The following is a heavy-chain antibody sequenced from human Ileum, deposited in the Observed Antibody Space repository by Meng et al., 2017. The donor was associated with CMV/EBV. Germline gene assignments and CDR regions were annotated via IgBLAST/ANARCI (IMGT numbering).Heavy chain of an antibody. D-gene: IGHD2-2*01. V-gene: IGHV4-4*07. CDR3: ARGSSSWAFDY. J-gene: IGHJ4*02. CDR2: VYSSGST. Sequence: QVQRQESGPGPVKPSATLSLTCTVSGGSISGYYWSWIRQPATKGLEWIGRVYSSGSTDYNSSLQSRVTMSVDTSKNQFSLKLSSVTAADTAVYYCARGSSSWAFDYWGQGTLVTVSS. CDR1: GGSISGYY.